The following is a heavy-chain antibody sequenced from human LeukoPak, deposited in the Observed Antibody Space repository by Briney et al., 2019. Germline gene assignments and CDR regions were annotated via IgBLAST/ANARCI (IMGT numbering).Heavy chain of an antibody. CDR2: IWYDGSNK. V-gene: IGHV3-33*08. J-gene: IGHJ4*02. D-gene: IGHD6-13*01. CDR1: GFTFSSYG. Sequence: GGSLRLSCAASGFTFSSYGMHWVRQAPGKGLEWVAVIWYDGSNKYYADSVKGRFTISRDNSKNTLYLQMNSLRAEDTAVYYCARAPDKRIAAAGLSGYWGQGTLVTVSS. CDR3: ARAPDKRIAAAGLSGY.